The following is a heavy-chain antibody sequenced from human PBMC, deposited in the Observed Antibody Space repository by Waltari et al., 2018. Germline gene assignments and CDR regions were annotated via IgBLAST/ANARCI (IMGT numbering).Heavy chain of an antibody. CDR1: GGSFSGYY. J-gene: IGHJ6*02. Sequence: QVQLQQWGAGLLKPSETLSLTCAVYGGSFSGYYWRWIRQPPGKGLEWIGEINHSGSTNYNPSLKSRVTISVDTSKNQFSLKLSSVTAADTAVYYCASEPITMVRGVIYYYYGMDVWGQGTTVTVSS. CDR2: INHSGST. V-gene: IGHV4-34*01. CDR3: ASEPITMVRGVIYYYYGMDV. D-gene: IGHD3-10*01.